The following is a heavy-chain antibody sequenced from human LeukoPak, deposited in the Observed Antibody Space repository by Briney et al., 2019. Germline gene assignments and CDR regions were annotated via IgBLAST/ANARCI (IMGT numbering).Heavy chain of an antibody. V-gene: IGHV3-21*01. CDR3: ARHSDYDILTGPNDY. D-gene: IGHD3-9*01. Sequence: GGSLRLSCAASGFTFSGISRNWVRQAPGKGLEGVSSISTSSSNIYYADSVKGRFTISRDNAKNSLYLQMNSLRAEDTAVYYCARHSDYDILTGPNDYWGQGTLVTVSS. J-gene: IGHJ4*02. CDR1: GFTFSGIS. CDR2: ISTSSSNI.